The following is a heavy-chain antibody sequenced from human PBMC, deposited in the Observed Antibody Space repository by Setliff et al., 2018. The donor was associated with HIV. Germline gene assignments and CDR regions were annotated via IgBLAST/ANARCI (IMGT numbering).Heavy chain of an antibody. CDR1: GFTFSNAW. V-gene: IGHV3-15*01. Sequence: GGSLRLSCAASGFTFSNAWMSWVRQAPGKGLEWVGRIKSKGDGGTTDYAAPVKGRFTISRDDSKNTLYLQMNSLKTEDTAVYYCARRPVSDTFDVWGQGTMVTVSS. CDR3: ARRPVSDTFDV. J-gene: IGHJ3*01. CDR2: IKSKGDGGTT.